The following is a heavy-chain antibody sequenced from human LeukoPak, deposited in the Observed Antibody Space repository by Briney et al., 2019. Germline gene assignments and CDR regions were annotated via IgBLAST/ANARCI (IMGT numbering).Heavy chain of an antibody. CDR3: AKDTLLGFFSFDY. CDR1: GFLFRNYW. CDR2: IKEDGTIK. V-gene: IGHV3-7*03. D-gene: IGHD2-15*01. Sequence: GGSLRLSCAASGFLFRNYWMSWVRQAPGKGLEWVANIKEDGTIKYYVDSVKGRFTISRDTAKNSVYLQMNSLRAEDTAVYYCAKDTLLGFFSFDYWGQGTLVTVSS. J-gene: IGHJ4*02.